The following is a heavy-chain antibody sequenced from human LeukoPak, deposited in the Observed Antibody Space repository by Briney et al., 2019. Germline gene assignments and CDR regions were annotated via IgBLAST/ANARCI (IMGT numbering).Heavy chain of an antibody. CDR1: GFTFSSYA. D-gene: IGHD5-18*01. V-gene: IGHV3-23*01. J-gene: IGHJ4*02. Sequence: GESLRLSCAASGFTFSSYAMSWVRQAPGKGLEWVSAISGSGGSTYYADSVKGRFTISRDNSKNTLYLQMNSLRAEDTAVYYCAKDRIQLWSYPLFDYWGQGTLVTVSS. CDR3: AKDRIQLWSYPLFDY. CDR2: ISGSGGST.